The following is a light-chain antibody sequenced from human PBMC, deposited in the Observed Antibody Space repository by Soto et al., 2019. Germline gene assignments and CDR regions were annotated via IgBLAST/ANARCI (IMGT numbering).Light chain of an antibody. J-gene: IGKJ1*01. Sequence: IVFTHSPATLSSFPGDICTLSCRASQYINTRLSCYQHRPGQAPRLLIYQTSIRAAGIPARFSASGTGTDFTLTISDVQSEDFAVYYCHQRQSWPRTFGQGTKVDI. CDR3: HQRQSWPRT. CDR2: QTS. V-gene: IGKV3-11*01. CDR1: QYINTR.